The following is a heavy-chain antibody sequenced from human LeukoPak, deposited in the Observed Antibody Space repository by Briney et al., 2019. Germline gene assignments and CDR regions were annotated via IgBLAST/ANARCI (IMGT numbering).Heavy chain of an antibody. D-gene: IGHD6-19*01. Sequence: QPGGSLRLSCAASGFTFSSYAMSWVRQAPGKGLEWVSTLSGSGGSTYYADSVKGRFTISRDNSKNTLYLQMNSLRAEDTAVYYCAKEGGIAVAGTSLFFHYYYGMDVWGQGTTVTVSS. CDR3: AKEGGIAVAGTSLFFHYYYGMDV. J-gene: IGHJ6*02. CDR1: GFTFSSYA. CDR2: LSGSGGST. V-gene: IGHV3-23*01.